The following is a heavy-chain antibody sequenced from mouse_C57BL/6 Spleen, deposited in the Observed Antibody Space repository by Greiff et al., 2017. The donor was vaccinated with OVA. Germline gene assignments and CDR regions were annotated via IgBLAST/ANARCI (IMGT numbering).Heavy chain of an antibody. V-gene: IGHV3-6*01. D-gene: IGHD1-1*01. J-gene: IGHJ2*01. CDR1: GYSITSGYY. Sequence: EVKLEESGPGLVKPSQSLSLTCSVTGYSITSGYYWNWIRQFPGNKLEWMGYISYDGSNNYNPSLKNRISITRDTSKNQFFLKLNSVTTEDTATYYCARESSYGSSDYWGQGTTLTVSS. CDR2: ISYDGSN. CDR3: ARESSYGSSDY.